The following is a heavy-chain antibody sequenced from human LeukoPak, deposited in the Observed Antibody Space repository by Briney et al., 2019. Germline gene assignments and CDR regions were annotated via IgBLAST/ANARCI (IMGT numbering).Heavy chain of an antibody. Sequence: SETLSLTCTVSGGSISSSSYYWGWIRQPPGKGLEWIGEINHSGSTNYNPSLKSRVTISVDTSKNQFSLKLSSVTAADTAVYYCARHPLNRKDGSGSYYNGGWFDPWGQGTLVTVSS. CDR2: INHSGST. V-gene: IGHV4-39*01. CDR3: ARHPLNRKDGSGSYYNGGWFDP. J-gene: IGHJ5*02. CDR1: GGSISSSSYY. D-gene: IGHD3-10*01.